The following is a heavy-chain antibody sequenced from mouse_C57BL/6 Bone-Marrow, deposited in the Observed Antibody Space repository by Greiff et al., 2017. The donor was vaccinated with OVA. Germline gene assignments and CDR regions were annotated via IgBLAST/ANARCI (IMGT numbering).Heavy chain of an antibody. CDR3: TTDSSGYVLFAY. CDR1: GFNIKDDY. V-gene: IGHV14-4*01. D-gene: IGHD3-2*02. Sequence: EVQLQQSGAELVRPGASVKLSCTASGFNIKDDYMHWVKQRPEQGLEWIGWIDPENGDTEYASKFQGKATITADTSSNTAYLQLSSLTSEDTAVDYCTTDSSGYVLFAYWGQGTLVTVSA. CDR2: IDPENGDT. J-gene: IGHJ3*01.